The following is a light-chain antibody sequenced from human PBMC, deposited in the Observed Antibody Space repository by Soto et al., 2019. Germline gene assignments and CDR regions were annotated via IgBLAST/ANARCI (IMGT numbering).Light chain of an antibody. V-gene: IGLV2-14*01. Sequence: QSALTQPASVSGSPGQSITISCTGTSSDVGVYNYVSWYQQHPGKAPKLMIYDVSNRPSGVSNRFSGSKSGNTASLTISGLQVEDEAESYCSSYTSSSTTLYVFGTGTKLTVL. J-gene: IGLJ1*01. CDR2: DVS. CDR1: SSDVGVYNY. CDR3: SSYTSSSTTLYV.